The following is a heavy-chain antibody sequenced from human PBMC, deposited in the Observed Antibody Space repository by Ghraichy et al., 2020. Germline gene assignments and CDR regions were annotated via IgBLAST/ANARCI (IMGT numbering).Heavy chain of an antibody. D-gene: IGHD2-15*01. J-gene: IGHJ4*02. V-gene: IGHV3-74*01. CDR2: INGDGSNT. CDR1: GFSFSSYW. Sequence: ETLSLTCAASGFSFSSYWMHWVRQAPGKGLVWVSCINGDGSNTIYADSVKGRFTISRDNAKNTLYLQMNSLRAEDTAVYYCTRVSGGNLPFYYWGQGTLVTVSS. CDR3: TRVSGGNLPFYY.